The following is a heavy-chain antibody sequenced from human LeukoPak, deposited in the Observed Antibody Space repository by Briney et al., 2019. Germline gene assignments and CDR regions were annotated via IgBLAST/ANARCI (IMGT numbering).Heavy chain of an antibody. D-gene: IGHD6-19*01. CDR1: GGSFSGYY. Sequence: PSETLSLTCAVYGGSFSGYYWSWIRQPPGKGLEWIGEINHGGSTNYNPSLKSRVTISVDTSKNQFSLKLSSVTAADTAVYYCARAGRRIAVAARGGFDYWGQGTLVTVSS. CDR2: INHGGST. CDR3: ARAGRRIAVAARGGFDY. V-gene: IGHV4-34*01. J-gene: IGHJ4*02.